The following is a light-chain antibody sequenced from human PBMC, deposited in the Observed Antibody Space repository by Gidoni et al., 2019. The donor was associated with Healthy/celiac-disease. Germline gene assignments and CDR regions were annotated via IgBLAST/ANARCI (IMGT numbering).Light chain of an antibody. J-gene: IGLJ1*01. V-gene: IGLV2-14*01. Sequence: QSALTQPASVSGSPGQSITISCTGTSSDVGGYNYVSWYQQHPGKAPKLMIYDVSNRPSGVSNRFSGSKSGNTASLTISGLQAEDGADYYCSSYTSSSLYVFGTGTKVTVL. CDR3: SSYTSSSLYV. CDR2: DVS. CDR1: SSDVGGYNY.